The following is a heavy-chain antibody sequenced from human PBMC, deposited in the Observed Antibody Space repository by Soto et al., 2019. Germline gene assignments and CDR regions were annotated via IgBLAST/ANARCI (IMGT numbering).Heavy chain of an antibody. CDR2: ILSGSTV. CDR1: GFTFSSYE. V-gene: IGHV3-48*03. D-gene: IGHD2-2*01. CDR3: ARGGYCSSTTCYSFNAFDI. Sequence: EEQLVESGGGLVQPGGSLRLSCAASGFTFSSYEMNWVRQAPGKGLEWVSYILSGSTVFYADSVKGRFTISRDNAKNSLYLEMNSLRAEDTAVYYCARGGYCSSTTCYSFNAFDIWGQGTMVTVSS. J-gene: IGHJ3*02.